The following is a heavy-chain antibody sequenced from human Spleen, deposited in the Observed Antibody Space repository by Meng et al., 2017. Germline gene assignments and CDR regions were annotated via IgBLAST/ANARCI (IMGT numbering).Heavy chain of an antibody. CDR2: ISGSGSSV. CDR1: EFTFSYYY. Sequence: GESLKISCAASEFTFSYYYMSGVRQAPGKGLEWVSYISGSGSSVYYADSVKGRFTISRDNAKNSLYLQMNSLRAEDTAVYYCARDVDYGGNFEDYWGQGTRVTVSS. J-gene: IGHJ4*02. D-gene: IGHD4-23*01. CDR3: ARDVDYGGNFEDY. V-gene: IGHV3-11*04.